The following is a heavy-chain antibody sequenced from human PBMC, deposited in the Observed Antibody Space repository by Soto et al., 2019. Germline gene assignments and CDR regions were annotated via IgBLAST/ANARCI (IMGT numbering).Heavy chain of an antibody. V-gene: IGHV3-33*01. CDR3: ARDQGLYSSSWYRYYYYGMDV. J-gene: IGHJ6*02. D-gene: IGHD6-13*01. Sequence: GGSLRLSCAASGFTFSSYGMHWVRQAPGKGLEWVAVIWYDGSNKYYADSVKGRFTISRDNSKNTLYLQMNSLRAEDTAVYYCARDQGLYSSSWYRYYYYGMDVWGQGTTVTVSS. CDR2: IWYDGSNK. CDR1: GFTFSSYG.